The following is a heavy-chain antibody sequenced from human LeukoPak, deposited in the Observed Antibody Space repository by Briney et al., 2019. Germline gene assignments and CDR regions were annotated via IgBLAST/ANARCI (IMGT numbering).Heavy chain of an antibody. CDR2: IYPSGST. J-gene: IGHJ6*03. D-gene: IGHD3-10*01. V-gene: IGHV4-4*07. Sequence: TSETLSLTCTVSGGSISGYYWSWIRQPAGKGLGWIGRIYPSGSTNYNPSLKSRVTMSIDTSKNQFSLNLSSVAAADTAVYYCARGRKYYYYMDVWGKGTTVTVSS. CDR1: GGSISGYY. CDR3: ARGRKYYYYMDV.